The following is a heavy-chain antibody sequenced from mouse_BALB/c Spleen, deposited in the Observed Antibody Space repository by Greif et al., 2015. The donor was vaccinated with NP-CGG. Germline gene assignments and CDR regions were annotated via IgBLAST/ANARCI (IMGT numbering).Heavy chain of an antibody. D-gene: IGHD1-1*01. Sequence: VQLQQSGHELVKPGASVKISCKTSGYTFTEYTMHWVKQSHGKSLEWIGGINPNNGGTSYNQKFKVKATLTVDKSSSTVYMELRCLTSEDSSVYYCARSPYYCYYAMDYWGQGSSVTVSS. CDR2: INPNNGGT. CDR1: GYTFTEYT. CDR3: ARSPYYCYYAMDY. V-gene: IGHV1-18*01. J-gene: IGHJ4*01.